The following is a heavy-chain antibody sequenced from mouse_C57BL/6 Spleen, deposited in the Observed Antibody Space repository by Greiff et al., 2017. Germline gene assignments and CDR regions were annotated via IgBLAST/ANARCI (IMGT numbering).Heavy chain of an antibody. J-gene: IGHJ4*01. CDR2: IYPRSGNT. D-gene: IGHD2-2*01. Sequence: VQGVESGAELARPGASVKLSCKASGYTFTSYGISWVKQRTGQGLEWIGEIYPRSGNTYYNEKFKGKATLTADKSSSTAYMELRSLTSEDSAVYFCARVGYDGYYAMDYWGQGTSVTVSS. CDR1: GYTFTSYG. V-gene: IGHV1-81*01. CDR3: ARVGYDGYYAMDY.